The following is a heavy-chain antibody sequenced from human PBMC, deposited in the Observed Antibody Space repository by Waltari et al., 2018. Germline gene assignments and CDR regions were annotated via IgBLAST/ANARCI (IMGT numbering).Heavy chain of an antibody. D-gene: IGHD3-16*01. J-gene: IGHJ4*02. CDR2: IYYSGST. CDR3: ARGFGDRVSDY. Sequence: QVQLQESGPGLVQPSETLSLTCTVSGGSISSYYWSWIRQPPGKGLEWIGYIYYSGSTNYNPSLKSRVTISVDTSKNQFSLKLSSVTAADTAVYYCARGFGDRVSDYWGQGTLVTVSS. V-gene: IGHV4-59*01. CDR1: GGSISSYY.